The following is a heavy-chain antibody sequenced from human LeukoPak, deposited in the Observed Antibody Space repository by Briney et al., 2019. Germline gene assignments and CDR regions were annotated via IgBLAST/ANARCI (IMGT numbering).Heavy chain of an antibody. Sequence: SETLSFTCAVYVGSFSGYYWSWIRQPPGKGLEWIEEINHSGSTNYNSSLKSRVTISVDTSKNQFSLKLSSVTAADTAVYYCARGYYGSGSHCCHMDVWGRGTTITVS. V-gene: IGHV4-34*01. CDR1: VGSFSGYY. CDR3: ARGYYGSGSHCCHMDV. CDR2: INHSGST. D-gene: IGHD3-10*01. J-gene: IGHJ6*03.